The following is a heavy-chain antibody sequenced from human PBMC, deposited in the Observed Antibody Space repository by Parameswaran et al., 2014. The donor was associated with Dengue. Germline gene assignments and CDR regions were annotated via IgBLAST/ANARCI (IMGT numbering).Heavy chain of an antibody. CDR2: INAGNGNT. V-gene: IGHV1-3*01. J-gene: IGHJ4*02. D-gene: IGHD3-10*01. CDR3: GRDGSGRSLDY. Sequence: WVRQAPGQRPEWLGWINAGNGNTKYSQNFQGRVTMTRDTSANIVYMELSSLRSEDTAVYYCGRDGSGRSLDYWGQGTLVTVSS.